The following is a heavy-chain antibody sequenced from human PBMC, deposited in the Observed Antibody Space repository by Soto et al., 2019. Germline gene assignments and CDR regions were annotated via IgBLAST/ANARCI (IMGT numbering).Heavy chain of an antibody. CDR2: INPGGGRT. CDR1: GNIFTSQY. V-gene: IGHV1-46*03. D-gene: IGHD3-3*01. CDR3: FRGVGD. J-gene: IGHJ4*02. Sequence: QVQLVQSGAEVKKPGASVKVSCKVSGNIFTSQYMHWVRQAPGQGLEWMAMINPGGGRTSYAQMFKGRVTMTRDTSTSTVHMELSSLRSEDTAVYYCFRGVGDWGQGTLVTVSS.